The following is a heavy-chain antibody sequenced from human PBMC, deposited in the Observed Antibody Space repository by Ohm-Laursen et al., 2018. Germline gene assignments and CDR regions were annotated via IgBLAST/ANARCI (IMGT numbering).Heavy chain of an antibody. CDR1: GGSFSAYY. CDR3: AREAPPTDY. J-gene: IGHJ4*02. CDR2: INHSGST. V-gene: IGHV4-34*01. Sequence: SETLSLLWAVSGGSFSAYYWSWIRQPPGKGLEWIGEINHSGSTSYNPSLKSRLTISVDMPKNQFFLRLTFVSLADTAVYYRAREAPPTDYWGQGTLVTVSS.